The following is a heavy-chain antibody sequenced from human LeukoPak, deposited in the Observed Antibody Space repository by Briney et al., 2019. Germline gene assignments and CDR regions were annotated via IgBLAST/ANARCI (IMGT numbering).Heavy chain of an antibody. V-gene: IGHV3-21*01. CDR1: GFTFSSYS. D-gene: IGHD3-22*01. CDR3: ARMALYYYDSSGYSDLDY. Sequence: GGSLRLSCAASGFTFSSYSMNWVRQAPGKGLEWVSCISSSSSYIYYADSVKGRFTISRDNAKNSLYLQMNSLRAEDTAVYYCARMALYYYDSSGYSDLDYWGQGTLVTVSS. CDR2: ISSSSSYI. J-gene: IGHJ4*02.